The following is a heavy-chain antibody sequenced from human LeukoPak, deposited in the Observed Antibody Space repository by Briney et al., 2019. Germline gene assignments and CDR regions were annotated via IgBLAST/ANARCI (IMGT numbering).Heavy chain of an antibody. V-gene: IGHV3-72*01. Sequence: AGSLRLSCAASGFTFSDHFMHWVRQAPGKGLEWVGRARNKANSYSVEYAESVRGRFTISRDDSENSLYLQMNSLKTEDTAVYYCTREALNHGSGTYYIDSFDFWGQGTLVTVSS. CDR2: ARNKANSYSV. D-gene: IGHD3-10*01. CDR3: TREALNHGSGTYYIDSFDF. J-gene: IGHJ4*02. CDR1: GFTFSDHF.